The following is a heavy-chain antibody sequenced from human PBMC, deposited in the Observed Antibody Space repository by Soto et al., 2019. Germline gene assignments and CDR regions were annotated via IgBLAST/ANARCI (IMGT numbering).Heavy chain of an antibody. CDR2: ISWNSGSI. CDR1: GFTFDDYA. Sequence: EVQLVESGGGLVQPGRSLRLSCAASGFTFDDYAMHWVRQAPGKGLEWVSGISWNSGSIGYADSVKGRFTISRDNAKNSLYLQMNSLRAEDTALYYCAKESVIQLWVGPLDYWGQGTLVTVSS. V-gene: IGHV3-9*01. J-gene: IGHJ4*02. CDR3: AKESVIQLWVGPLDY. D-gene: IGHD5-18*01.